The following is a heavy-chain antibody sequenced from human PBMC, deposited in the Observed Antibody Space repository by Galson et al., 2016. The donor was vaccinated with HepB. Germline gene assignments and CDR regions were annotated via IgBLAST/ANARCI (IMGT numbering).Heavy chain of an antibody. CDR2: INPSRGVT. CDR1: GYSFTAFH. CDR3: ARARRAVAARRKDYYGNGMDV. J-gene: IGHJ6*02. V-gene: IGHV1-46*01. Sequence: SVKVSCKASGYSFTAFHMNWVRRAPGQGLEWMGIINPSRGVTVYTPSLQGRVAFTTDTSTRTIYMHLSGLRSEDTAIYYCARARRAVAARRKDYYGNGMDVWGQGTPVTVSS. D-gene: IGHD6-6*01.